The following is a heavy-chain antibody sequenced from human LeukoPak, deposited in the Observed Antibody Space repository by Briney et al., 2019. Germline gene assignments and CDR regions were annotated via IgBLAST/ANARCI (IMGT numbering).Heavy chain of an antibody. D-gene: IGHD1-1*01. V-gene: IGHV3-74*01. CDR2: INTDGGST. CDR1: GFTFSSYG. Sequence: PGGSLRLSCAASGFTFSSYGMHWVRQAPGKGLVWVSRINTDGGSTSYAASVKGRFTISRDNAKNTLYLQMDSLRAEDTAVYYCARRWIDYWGQGTLVTVSS. CDR3: ARRWIDY. J-gene: IGHJ4*02.